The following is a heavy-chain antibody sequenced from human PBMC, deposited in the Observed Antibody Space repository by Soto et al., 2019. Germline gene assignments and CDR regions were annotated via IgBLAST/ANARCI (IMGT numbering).Heavy chain of an antibody. Sequence: EVQLVESGGGLVQPGGSLRLSCAASGFTFSSYELNWVRQAPGKGLEWVSYISSSGSTIYYADSVKGRFTISRDNTKISLYLQLNSLRAEDTAVYYCARGLGYCSGGSCYRYYFDYWGQGTLVTVSS. CDR3: ARGLGYCSGGSCYRYYFDY. D-gene: IGHD2-15*01. CDR1: GFTFSSYE. J-gene: IGHJ4*02. CDR2: ISSSGSTI. V-gene: IGHV3-48*03.